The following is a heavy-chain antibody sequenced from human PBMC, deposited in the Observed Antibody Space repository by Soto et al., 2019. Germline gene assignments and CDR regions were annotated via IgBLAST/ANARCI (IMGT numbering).Heavy chain of an antibody. CDR3: AKIYGGYNWNVGKTSSSDMDA. CDR2: IIPILGIA. V-gene: IGHV1-69*02. Sequence: SVKVSCKASGGTFSSYTISWVRQAPGQGLEWMGRIIPILGIANYAQKFQGRVAITADKSTSTAYMELSSLRSEDTAVYYCAKIYGGYNWNVGKTSSSDMDAGAKETALPFSS. J-gene: IGHJ6*03. D-gene: IGHD1-1*01. CDR1: GGTFSSYT.